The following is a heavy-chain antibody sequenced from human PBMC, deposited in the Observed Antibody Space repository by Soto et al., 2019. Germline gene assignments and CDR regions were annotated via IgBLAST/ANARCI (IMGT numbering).Heavy chain of an antibody. CDR1: GFTFSSYG. Sequence: GGSLRLSCAASGFTFSSYGMHWVRQAPGKGLKWVAVISYDGSNKYYAESVKGRFTISRDNSKNTLYLQMNSLKTEDTAVYYCTTGLPGQPINWFDPWGQGTLVTVSS. J-gene: IGHJ5*02. V-gene: IGHV3-30*03. CDR3: TTGLPGQPINWFDP. CDR2: ISYDGSNK.